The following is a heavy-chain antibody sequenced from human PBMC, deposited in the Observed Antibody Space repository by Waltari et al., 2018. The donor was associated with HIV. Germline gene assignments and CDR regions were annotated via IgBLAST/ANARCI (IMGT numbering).Heavy chain of an antibody. V-gene: IGHV4-39*01. CDR2: IFYSGST. Sequence: QLQLQESGPGLVKPSETLSLTCSVSGGSIKSSSYYWAWVRQPPGKGLEWVGSIFYSGSTYYNPSLKSRVTISVDTSKNQFSLRRTSVTAADTAVYYCARHGRMGGGTHRRYFDYWGQGTLVTVSS. D-gene: IGHD3-16*01. CDR3: ARHGRMGGGTHRRYFDY. J-gene: IGHJ4*02. CDR1: GGSIKSSSYY.